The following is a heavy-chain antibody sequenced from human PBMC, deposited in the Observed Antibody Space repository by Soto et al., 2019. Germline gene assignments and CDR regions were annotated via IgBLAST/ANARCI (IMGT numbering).Heavy chain of an antibody. Sequence: ETLSLTCTVSGGCISSYDWSWIRQPPGKGLEWIGYMYHSGSTNYNPSLKSRVTISVDTSKNQFSLKLSSVTAADTAVYYCARYCSGGSCYLDPWGQGTLVTV. J-gene: IGHJ5*02. V-gene: IGHV4-59*01. CDR3: ARYCSGGSCYLDP. CDR1: GGCISSYD. CDR2: MYHSGST. D-gene: IGHD2-15*01.